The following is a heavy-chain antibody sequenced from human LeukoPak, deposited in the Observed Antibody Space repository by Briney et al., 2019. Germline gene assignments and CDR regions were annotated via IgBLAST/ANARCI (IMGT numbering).Heavy chain of an antibody. CDR3: AKVISTASYYDYIWGSYRHAFDI. Sequence: PGGSLRLSCAASGFTFSDYYMSWIRQAPGKGLEWVSYISSSGSTIYYADSVKGRFTISRDNSKNTLYLQMNSLRAEDTAVYYCAKVISTASYYDYIWGSYRHAFDIWGQGTMVTVSS. V-gene: IGHV3-11*01. D-gene: IGHD3-16*02. J-gene: IGHJ3*02. CDR1: GFTFSDYY. CDR2: ISSSGSTI.